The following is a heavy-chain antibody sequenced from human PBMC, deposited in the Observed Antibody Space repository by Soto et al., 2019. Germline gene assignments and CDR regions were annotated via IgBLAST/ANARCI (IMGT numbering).Heavy chain of an antibody. Sequence: SETLSLTCTVSGGSISSYYWSWIRQPPGKGLEWIGYIYYSGSTNYNPSLKSRVTISVDTSKNQFSLKLSSVTAADTAVYYCACGKRITIFGVVYYMDVCGKGSTVTVSS. CDR2: IYYSGST. J-gene: IGHJ6*03. V-gene: IGHV4-59*08. D-gene: IGHD3-3*01. CDR3: ACGKRITIFGVVYYMDV. CDR1: GGSISSYY.